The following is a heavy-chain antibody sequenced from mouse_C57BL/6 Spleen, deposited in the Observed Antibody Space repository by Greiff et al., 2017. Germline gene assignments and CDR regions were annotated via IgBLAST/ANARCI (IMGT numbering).Heavy chain of an antibody. D-gene: IGHD1-1*01. CDR1: GYTFTSYW. J-gene: IGHJ3*01. Sequence: QVQLQQPGAELVRPGSSVKLSCTASGYTFTSYWMDWVKQRPGQGLEWIGNIYPSDSETHYNQPFKDKATLTVDTSYSTAYMQLSSLTSEDSAVCYCARGRCVFAYWGQGTLVTVSA. CDR2: IYPSDSET. CDR3: ARGRCVFAY. V-gene: IGHV1-61*01.